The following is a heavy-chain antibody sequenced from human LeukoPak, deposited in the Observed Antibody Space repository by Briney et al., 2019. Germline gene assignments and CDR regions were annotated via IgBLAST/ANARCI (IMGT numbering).Heavy chain of an antibody. CDR1: GFTFSSYG. V-gene: IGHV3-30*18. J-gene: IGHJ4*02. CDR2: ISYDGSNK. Sequence: XGSLRLSCAASGFTFSSYGMHWVRQAPGKGLEWVAVISYDGSNKYYADSVKGRFTISRDNSKNTLYLQMNSLRAEGTAVYYCAKLVGSSQTGDYWGQGTLVTVSS. D-gene: IGHD6-6*01. CDR3: AKLVGSSQTGDY.